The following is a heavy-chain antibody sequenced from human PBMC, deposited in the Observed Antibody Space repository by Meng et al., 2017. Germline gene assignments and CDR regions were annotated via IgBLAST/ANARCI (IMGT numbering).Heavy chain of an antibody. CDR2: IYSGGST. V-gene: IGHV3-66*02. CDR1: GFTVSRNY. CDR3: ASELPGGPNYWYFDL. D-gene: IGHD3-10*01. Sequence: VQLVWSGGGLVQPGGSLRLSCAASGFTVSRNYMSWVRQAPGKGLEWVSVIYSGGSTYYADSVKGRFTISRDNSKNTLYLQMNSLRAEDTAVYYCASELPGGPNYWYFDLWGRGTLVTVSS. J-gene: IGHJ2*01.